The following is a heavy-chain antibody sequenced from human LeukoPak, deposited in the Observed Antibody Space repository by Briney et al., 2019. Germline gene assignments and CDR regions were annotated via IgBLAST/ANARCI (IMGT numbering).Heavy chain of an antibody. CDR1: GFTFSSSG. CDR2: ISYDGSNK. V-gene: IGHV3-30*18. Sequence: GGSLRLSCAASGFTFSSSGMHWVRQAPGKGLEWVAVISYDGSNKYYADSVKGRFTISRDNSKNTLYLQMNSLRAEDTAVYYCAKVRSITIFGVAWGPFDYWGQGTLVTVSS. D-gene: IGHD3-3*01. CDR3: AKVRSITIFGVAWGPFDY. J-gene: IGHJ4*02.